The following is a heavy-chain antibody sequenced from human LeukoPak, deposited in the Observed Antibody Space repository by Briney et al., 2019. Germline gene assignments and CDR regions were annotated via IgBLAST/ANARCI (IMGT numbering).Heavy chain of an antibody. D-gene: IGHD6-13*01. J-gene: IGHJ4*02. Sequence: EASVKVSCKASGYTFTGYYMHWVRQAPGQGLEWMGWINPNSGDTNYAQKFQGRVTMTRDTSINTAYTELSRLRPDDTAVYYCAREEGPRWDWGQGTLVTVSS. CDR1: GYTFTGYY. CDR3: AREEGPRWD. V-gene: IGHV1-2*02. CDR2: INPNSGDT.